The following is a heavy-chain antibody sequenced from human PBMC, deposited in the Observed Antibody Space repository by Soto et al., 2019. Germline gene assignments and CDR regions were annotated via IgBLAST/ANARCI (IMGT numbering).Heavy chain of an antibody. V-gene: IGHV3-48*02. J-gene: IGHJ4*02. CDR3: ARGRGYCGGTNCYLAY. Sequence: EVQLVESGGGLVQPGGSLRLSCAASGFSFSSHSMKWVRQAPGKGLEWVSYISSSGSTIYYADSVKGRFTISRDNAKNALYLQMNSLRDGDTAVYYCARGRGYCGGTNCYLAYGGQGAVVTVSS. CDR1: GFSFSSHS. D-gene: IGHD2-15*01. CDR2: ISSSGSTI.